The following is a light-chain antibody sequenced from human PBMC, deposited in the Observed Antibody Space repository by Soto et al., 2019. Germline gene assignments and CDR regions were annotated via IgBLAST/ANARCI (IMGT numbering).Light chain of an antibody. CDR2: EVI. CDR3: GSYASATMI. Sequence: QSVLTQPASVSGSPGQSITISCTGTSSDIGAYDYVSWYQQYPGKVPSLIIYEVIFRPSGVSSRFSGSKSGNTASLTISGLQTEDEADYYCGSYASATMIFGGGTQLNVL. CDR1: SSDIGAYDY. V-gene: IGLV2-14*01. J-gene: IGLJ7*01.